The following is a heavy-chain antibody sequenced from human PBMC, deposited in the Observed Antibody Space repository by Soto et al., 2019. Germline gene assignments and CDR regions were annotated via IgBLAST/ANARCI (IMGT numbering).Heavy chain of an antibody. CDR1: GFTFTNYA. V-gene: IGHV1-3*01. Sequence: ASAKVSCKTSGFTFTNYAVHWMRQAPGQRLECMGWINAGNGDTVYSQKFHDRVTITRDTSASTAYMELSSLRFEDTVTSECGRGGSGWPVDSWGQGTLVTVSS. J-gene: IGHJ4*02. D-gene: IGHD6-19*01. CDR2: INAGNGDT. CDR3: GRGGSGWPVDS.